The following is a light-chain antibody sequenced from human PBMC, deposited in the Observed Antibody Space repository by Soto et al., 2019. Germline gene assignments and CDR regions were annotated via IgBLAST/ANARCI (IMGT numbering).Light chain of an antibody. CDR3: QQYNNWPPTWT. Sequence: EIVMPQSPATLSVSPGERATLSCRASQSVSSNLAWYQQKPGQAPRLLIYGASTRATGIPARLSGSGSGTEFTLTISSLQSEDFAVYYCQQYNNWPPTWTFGQGTKVDIK. CDR1: QSVSSN. V-gene: IGKV3-15*01. J-gene: IGKJ1*01. CDR2: GAS.